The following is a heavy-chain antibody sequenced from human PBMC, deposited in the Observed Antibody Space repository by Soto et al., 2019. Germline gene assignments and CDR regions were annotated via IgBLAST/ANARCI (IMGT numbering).Heavy chain of an antibody. J-gene: IGHJ4*02. CDR3: ATYRWGSSIDY. D-gene: IGHD3-16*01. V-gene: IGHV3-48*03. CDR2: ISSSGNTI. Sequence: PGGSLRLSCAASGFTFSSYEMNWVRQAPGKGLEWVSCISSSGNTIYYADSVKGRFTISRDNAKNSLYLQMNSLRAEDTAVYYCATYRWGSSIDYWGQGTLVTVS. CDR1: GFTFSSYE.